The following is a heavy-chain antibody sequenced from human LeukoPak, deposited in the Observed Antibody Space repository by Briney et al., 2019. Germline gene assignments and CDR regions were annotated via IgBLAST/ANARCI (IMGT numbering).Heavy chain of an antibody. J-gene: IGHJ4*02. V-gene: IGHV3-66*01. Sequence: PGGSLRLSCAASEFSLGSNYMTWVRQAPGEGLEWVSLIYSGGSMYYPDSVKGRSTISRDNAKNSLYLQMDSLRVEDTAVYYCARGGNTLSGGWYDCPDYWGQGTLVTVSS. CDR1: EFSLGSNY. CDR3: ARGGNTLSGGWYDCPDY. D-gene: IGHD6-19*01. CDR2: IYSGGSM.